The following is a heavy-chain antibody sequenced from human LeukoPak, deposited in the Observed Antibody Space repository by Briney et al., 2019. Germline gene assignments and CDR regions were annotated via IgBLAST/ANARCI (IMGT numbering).Heavy chain of an antibody. J-gene: IGHJ6*02. Sequence: PGGSLRLSCAASGFTFSSYEMNWVRQAPGKGLEWVSYISSSGSTIYYADSVKGRFTISRDNAKNSLYLQMNSLRAEDTAVYYCARVSPYYYYGMDVWGQGTTVTVSS. CDR3: ARVSPYYYYGMDV. D-gene: IGHD3-3*02. CDR2: ISSSGSTI. CDR1: GFTFSSYE. V-gene: IGHV3-48*03.